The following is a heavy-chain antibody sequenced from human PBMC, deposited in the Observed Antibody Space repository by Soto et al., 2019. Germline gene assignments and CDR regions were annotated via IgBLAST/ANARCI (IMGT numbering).Heavy chain of an antibody. D-gene: IGHD6-13*01. CDR2: INPNSGGT. J-gene: IGHJ5*02. CDR3: ARDPSIAAVA. Sequence: ASVKVSWKASGYTFTDYYMHWVRQAPGQGLEWMGWINPNSGGTNYAQKFQGRVTMTRDTSISTAYMELSRLKSDDTAVYYCARDPSIAAVAWGQGTLVTVSS. CDR1: GYTFTDYY. V-gene: IGHV1-2*02.